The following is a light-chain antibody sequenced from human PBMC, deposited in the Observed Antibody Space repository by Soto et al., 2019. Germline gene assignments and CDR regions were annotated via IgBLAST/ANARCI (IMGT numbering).Light chain of an antibody. CDR3: QKYDGAPRT. V-gene: IGKV1-27*01. CDR2: GAS. CDR1: QSTSSY. Sequence: DIQMTQSPSTLSASVGDRVTITCRASQSTSSYLAWYQQKPGKAPKLLIYGASTLQPGVPSRFSGSGSGADSTLTISSLQPEDVATYYCQKYDGAPRTFGQGTKVDIK. J-gene: IGKJ1*01.